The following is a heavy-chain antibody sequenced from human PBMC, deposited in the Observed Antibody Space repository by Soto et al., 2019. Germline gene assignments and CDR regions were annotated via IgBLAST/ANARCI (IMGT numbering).Heavy chain of an antibody. V-gene: IGHV4-30-4*01. D-gene: IGHD2-21*02. Sequence: QVQLQESGPGLVKPSQTLSLTCTVSGGSISSGDYYWSWIRQPPGKGLEWIGYIYYGGSTYYNPSLKSRVTISVDTSKNQFSLKLSSVTAADTAVYYCAREGIVVVTALDLWGRGTLVTVSS. J-gene: IGHJ2*01. CDR1: GGSISSGDYY. CDR2: IYYGGST. CDR3: AREGIVVVTALDL.